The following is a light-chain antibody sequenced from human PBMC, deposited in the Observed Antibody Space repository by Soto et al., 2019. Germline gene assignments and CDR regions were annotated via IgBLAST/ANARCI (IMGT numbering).Light chain of an antibody. CDR3: QHRSNWPSGT. CDR1: QSVSTY. CDR2: AAS. Sequence: EIVLTQSPATLSLSPGERATLSCRASQSVSTYLAWYHQKPGQAPRVLIYAASNRATGIPARFSGSGSGTDFTLTISSLEPEDVAVYYCQHRSNWPSGTFGQGTKVEIK. J-gene: IGKJ2*01. V-gene: IGKV3-11*01.